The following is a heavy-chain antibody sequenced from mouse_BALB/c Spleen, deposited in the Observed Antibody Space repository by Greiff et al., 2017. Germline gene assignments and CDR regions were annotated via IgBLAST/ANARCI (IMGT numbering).Heavy chain of an antibody. D-gene: IGHD1-1*01. CDR2: INSNGGST. V-gene: IGHV5-6-3*01. CDR3: AREDYYGSSPTY. CDR1: GFTFSSYG. Sequence: EVMLVESGGGLVQPGGSLKLSCAASGFTFSSYGMSWVRQTPDQRLELVATINSNGGSTYYPDSVKGRFTISRDNAKNTLYLQMSSLKSEDTAMYYCAREDYYGSSPTYWGQGTLVTVSA. J-gene: IGHJ3*01.